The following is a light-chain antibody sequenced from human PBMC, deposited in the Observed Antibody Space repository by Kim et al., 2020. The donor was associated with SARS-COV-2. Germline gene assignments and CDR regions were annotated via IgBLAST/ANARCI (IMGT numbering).Light chain of an antibody. V-gene: IGKV1D-12*01. CDR2: TAS. J-gene: IGKJ2*01. CDR1: RNIDNW. CDR3: QHAKSFPYT. Sequence: SASVGDTVTITCRAGRNIDNWLAWYQQKPGQAPKLLIHTASILQRGVPSRFSGTGYGTDFSLTIYSLQPADFATYFCQHAKSFPYTFGQGTKLEI.